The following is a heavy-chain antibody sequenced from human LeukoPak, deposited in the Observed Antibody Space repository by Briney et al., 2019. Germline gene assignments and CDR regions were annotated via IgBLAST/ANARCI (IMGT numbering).Heavy chain of an antibody. CDR1: GYTFTSYY. CDR2: INPSGGST. D-gene: IGHD3-22*01. J-gene: IGHJ3*02. CDR3: ARDISHDSSGYYYGSAFDI. V-gene: IGHV1-46*01. Sequence: ASVKVSCKASGYTFTSYYMHWVRQAPGQGLEWMGIINPSGGSTSYAQKFQGRVTMTRDMSTSTVYMELSSLRSEDTAVYYCARDISHDSSGYYYGSAFDIWGQGTMVTVSS.